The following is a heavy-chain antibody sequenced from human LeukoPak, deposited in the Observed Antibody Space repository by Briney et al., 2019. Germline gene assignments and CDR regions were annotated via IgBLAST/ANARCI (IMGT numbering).Heavy chain of an antibody. V-gene: IGHV3-66*01. D-gene: IGHD5-18*01. Sequence: GESLRLSCAAAGLTVSSNYMTWVRQAPGKGLEWVSVFYNGINTYYADSVKGRFTTSRDNSRNTLYLQMNSLRVEDTAVYFCARVGSGNTYGYADYWGQGTLVTVSS. CDR3: ARVGSGNTYGYADY. CDR1: GLTVSSNY. CDR2: FYNGINT. J-gene: IGHJ4*02.